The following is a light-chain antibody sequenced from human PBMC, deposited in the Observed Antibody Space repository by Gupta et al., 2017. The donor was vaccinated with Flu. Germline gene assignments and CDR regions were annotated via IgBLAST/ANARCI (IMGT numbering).Light chain of an antibody. CDR3: QSYDSSRTGWV. V-gene: IGLV1-40*01. Sequence: TITCSGDSSTIGANYDIGWYQHLPGAAPKLLVYVKSSRHSGVPGRFSGTKSGTSASLTITGLQAEDDADYYCQSYDSSRTGWVFGGGTKLTVL. CDR2: VKS. CDR1: SSTIGANYD. J-gene: IGLJ3*02.